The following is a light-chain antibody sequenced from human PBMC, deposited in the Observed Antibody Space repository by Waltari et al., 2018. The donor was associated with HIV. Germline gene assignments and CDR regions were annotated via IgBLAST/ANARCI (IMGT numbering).Light chain of an antibody. CDR1: SGHSSYA. Sequence: SGSLGASVKLTCTLSSGHSSYAIAWHQQQPEKGPRYLMKLNSDGSHSKGDGIPDRFSGSSSGAERYLTISSLQSEDEADYYCQTWGTGFWVFGGGTKLTVL. CDR3: QTWGTGFWV. V-gene: IGLV4-69*01. CDR2: LNSDGSH. J-gene: IGLJ3*02.